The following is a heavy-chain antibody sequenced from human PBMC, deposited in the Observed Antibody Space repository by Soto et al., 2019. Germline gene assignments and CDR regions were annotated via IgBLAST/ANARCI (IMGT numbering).Heavy chain of an antibody. V-gene: IGHV4-59*01. Sequence: SETLSLTCTVSGGSISSYYWSWIRQPPGKGLEWIGYIYYSGSTNYNPSLKSRVTISVDTSKNQFSLKLSSVTAADTAVYYCARRLWFGELLYDYWGQGTLVTVSS. D-gene: IGHD3-10*01. J-gene: IGHJ4*02. CDR3: ARRLWFGELLYDY. CDR1: GGSISSYY. CDR2: IYYSGST.